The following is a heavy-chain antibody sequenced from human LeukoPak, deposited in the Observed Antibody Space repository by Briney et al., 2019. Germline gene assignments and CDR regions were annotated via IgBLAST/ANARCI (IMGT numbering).Heavy chain of an antibody. CDR1: GFTFSSYA. V-gene: IGHV3-23*01. Sequence: GGSLRLSCAASGFTFSSYAMSWVRQAPGKGLQWVSTISGSGHSTYYAGSVKGRFTISRDNSKSTLYLQMNSLRAEDAALYFCARRPGLERHYFDYWGQRTLVTVSS. D-gene: IGHD1-1*01. CDR2: ISGSGHST. CDR3: ARRPGLERHYFDY. J-gene: IGHJ4*02.